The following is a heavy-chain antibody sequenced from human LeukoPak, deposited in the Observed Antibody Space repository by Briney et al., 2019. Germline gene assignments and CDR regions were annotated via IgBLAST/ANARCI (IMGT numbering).Heavy chain of an antibody. CDR3: ARVNYGDYLPSFDY. Sequence: GGSLRLSCAASGFTVSSNYMSWVRQAPGKGLEWVSIFYRGGSTYYADSVKGRFTISRDNAKNSLYLQMNSLRAEDTAVYYCARVNYGDYLPSFDYWGQGTLVTVSS. CDR1: GFTVSSNY. CDR2: FYRGGST. V-gene: IGHV3-66*01. J-gene: IGHJ4*02. D-gene: IGHD4-17*01.